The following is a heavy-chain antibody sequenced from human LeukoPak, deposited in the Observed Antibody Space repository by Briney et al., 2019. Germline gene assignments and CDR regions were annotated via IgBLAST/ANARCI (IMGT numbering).Heavy chain of an antibody. Sequence: GGSLRLSCAVSGFIFSTYDMSWVRQAPGKGLEWVSAISGSGGSTYYADSVKGRFTISRDNSKNTLYLQMNSLRAEDTAVYYCAKAQNLEWLLPNYYFDYWGQGTLVTVSS. D-gene: IGHD3-3*01. CDR1: GFIFSTYD. CDR2: ISGSGGST. J-gene: IGHJ4*02. CDR3: AKAQNLEWLLPNYYFDY. V-gene: IGHV3-23*01.